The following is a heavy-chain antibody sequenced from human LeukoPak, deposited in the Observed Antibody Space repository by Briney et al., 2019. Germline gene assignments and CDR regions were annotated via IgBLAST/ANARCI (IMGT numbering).Heavy chain of an antibody. CDR1: GGTFSSYA. Sequence: WASVKVSCKASGGTFSSYAISWVRQAPGKGLEWMGGFDPEDGETIYAQKFQGRVTMTEDTSTDTAYMELSSLRSEDTAVYYCATGLDYDILKGFDYWGQGTLVTVSS. J-gene: IGHJ4*02. D-gene: IGHD3-9*01. CDR2: FDPEDGET. CDR3: ATGLDYDILKGFDY. V-gene: IGHV1-24*01.